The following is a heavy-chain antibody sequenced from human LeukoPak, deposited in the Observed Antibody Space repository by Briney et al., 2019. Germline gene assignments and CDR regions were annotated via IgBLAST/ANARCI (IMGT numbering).Heavy chain of an antibody. V-gene: IGHV3-30*18. D-gene: IGHD3-22*01. CDR1: GFTFSSYG. CDR3: AKDGHYDSSGYYGVIDY. Sequence: PGRSLRLSCAASGFTFSSYGMHWVRQAPGKGLEWVAVISYDGSNKYYADSVKGRFTISRDNSKNTLYLQMNSLRAEDTAVYYCAKDGHYDSSGYYGVIDYWGQGTLVTVSS. CDR2: ISYDGSNK. J-gene: IGHJ4*02.